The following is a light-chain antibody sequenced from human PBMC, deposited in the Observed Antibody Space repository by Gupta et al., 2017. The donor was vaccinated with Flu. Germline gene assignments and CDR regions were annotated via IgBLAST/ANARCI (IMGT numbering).Light chain of an antibody. CDR3: YTYADSRG. J-gene: IGLJ3*02. CDR2: EGS. Sequence: QSPLTQPASVSGSPGQSITVSCTGTSCDVGSYNLVSWYQQHPGKAPILLIYEGSKRPSGVSYRFSGSKSATTGTLTISGLQAEDESYYYSYTYADSRGFGGGTKLTVL. V-gene: IGLV2-23*01. CDR1: SCDVGSYNL.